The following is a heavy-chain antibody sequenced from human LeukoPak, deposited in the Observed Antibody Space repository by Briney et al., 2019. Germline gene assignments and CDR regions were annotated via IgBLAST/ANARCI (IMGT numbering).Heavy chain of an antibody. D-gene: IGHD6-19*01. CDR2: INPNSGGT. CDR1: GYTFTGYY. Sequence: ASVKVSCKASGYTFTGYYMHWVRQAPGQGLEWMGWINPNSGGTNYAQKFQGRVTMTRDTSTSTLYMELSSLRSEDTAVYYCARDRGGWYFDYWGQGTLVTVSS. V-gene: IGHV1-2*02. CDR3: ARDRGGWYFDY. J-gene: IGHJ4*02.